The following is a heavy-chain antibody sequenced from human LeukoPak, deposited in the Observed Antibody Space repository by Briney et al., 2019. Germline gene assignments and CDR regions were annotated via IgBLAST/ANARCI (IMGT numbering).Heavy chain of an antibody. CDR3: ARTPYNWNDGHYYFDY. J-gene: IGHJ4*02. V-gene: IGHV3-7*03. Sequence: GGSLRLSCAASGFTFTTYWMTWVRQAPGKGLEWVANIKQDGSETYYVDSVKGRFTISRDNAKNSLYLQMNSLRAEDTAVYYCARTPYNWNDGHYYFDYWGQGTLVTVSS. CDR1: GFTFTTYW. D-gene: IGHD1-20*01. CDR2: IKQDGSET.